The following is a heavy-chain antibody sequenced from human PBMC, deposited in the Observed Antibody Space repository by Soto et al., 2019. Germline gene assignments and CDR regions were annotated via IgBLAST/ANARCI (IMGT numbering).Heavy chain of an antibody. CDR3: ARRDSGSDY. D-gene: IGHD2-21*01. Sequence: GSLRLSCAASGFTFRTYGMHWVRQAPGKGLEWVAVISSDGSNEYYADSVKGRFTISRDNSKNTLYLQMNSLRAEDTAVYYCARRDSGSDYWGQGTLVTVSS. J-gene: IGHJ4*02. CDR1: GFTFRTYG. CDR2: ISSDGSNE. V-gene: IGHV3-30*03.